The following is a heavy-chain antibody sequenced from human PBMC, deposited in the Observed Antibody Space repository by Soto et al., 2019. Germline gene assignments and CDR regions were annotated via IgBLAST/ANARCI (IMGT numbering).Heavy chain of an antibody. CDR1: GYTFTGYY. D-gene: IGHD3-9*01. CDR2: INPNSGGT. V-gene: IGHV1-2*04. J-gene: IGHJ6*02. Sequence: EASVKVSCKASGYTFTGYYMHWVRQAPGQGLEWMGWINPNSGGTNYAQKFQGWVTMTRDTSISTAYMELSRLRSDDTAVYYCARDSFPTYYDILTGLLSDYYYGMDVWGQGTTVTVSS. CDR3: ARDSFPTYYDILTGLLSDYYYGMDV.